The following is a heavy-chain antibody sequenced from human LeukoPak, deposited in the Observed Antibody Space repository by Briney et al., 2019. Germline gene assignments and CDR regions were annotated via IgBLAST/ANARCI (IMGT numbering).Heavy chain of an antibody. CDR3: ARDRLGAFDY. V-gene: IGHV4-59*01. Sequence: SETLPLTCTVSGGSISSYYWSWIRQPPGKGLEWIGYIYYSGSTNYNPSLKSRVTISVDTSKNQFSLKLSSVTAADTAVYYCARDRLGAFDYWGQGTLVTVSS. CDR1: GGSISSYY. CDR2: IYYSGST. D-gene: IGHD3-16*01. J-gene: IGHJ4*02.